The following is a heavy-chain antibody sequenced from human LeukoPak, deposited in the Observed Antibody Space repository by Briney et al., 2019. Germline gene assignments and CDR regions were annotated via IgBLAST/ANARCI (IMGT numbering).Heavy chain of an antibody. D-gene: IGHD3-10*01. Sequence: GGSLTLSCAASGFTSSNASMSWVRQAPGKGLEWVGRIKSKTAGGTTDYAAPVKGRFTISRDDSKNTLYLQMNSLKTEDTAVYYCITSFSRGSGSLLYYYYYGMDVWGQGTTVTVSS. J-gene: IGHJ6*02. CDR1: GFTSSNAS. CDR2: IKSKTAGGTT. CDR3: ITSFSRGSGSLLYYYYYGMDV. V-gene: IGHV3-15*01.